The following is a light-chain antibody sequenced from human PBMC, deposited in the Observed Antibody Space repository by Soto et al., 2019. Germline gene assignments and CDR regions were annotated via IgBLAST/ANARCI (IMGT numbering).Light chain of an antibody. CDR2: AAS. CDR3: QQYYSYPPT. V-gene: IGKV1-39*01. J-gene: IGKJ1*01. CDR1: QYIGDF. Sequence: DIQMTQSPSSLSASVGDRVTITCRASQYIGDFLNWYQQTPGKAPKLLIYAASTLQSGVPSRFSGSGSGTDFTLTISCLQSEDFATYYCQQYYSYPPTFGQGTKVDIK.